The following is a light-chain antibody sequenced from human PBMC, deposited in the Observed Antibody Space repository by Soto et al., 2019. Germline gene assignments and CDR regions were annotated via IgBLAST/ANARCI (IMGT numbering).Light chain of an antibody. J-gene: IGKJ1*01. CDR2: DAS. Sequence: DIQMTQSPSSLSASVGDRVTITCRASQGISSFLAWFQQKPGKAPKSLIYDASTLQSGVSSRFSGSGSDTHVTLTISSLQPEDFATYYCQQYHSYPASFGQGTKVEIK. CDR1: QGISSF. V-gene: IGKV1-16*01. CDR3: QQYHSYPAS.